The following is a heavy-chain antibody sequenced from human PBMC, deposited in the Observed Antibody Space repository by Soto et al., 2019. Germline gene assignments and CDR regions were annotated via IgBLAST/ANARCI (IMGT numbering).Heavy chain of an antibody. CDR2: IYYSGST. CDR3: ARDIMGTTYYYYGMDV. CDR1: GGSISSYY. D-gene: IGHD1-7*01. J-gene: IGHJ6*02. V-gene: IGHV4-59*01. Sequence: PSETLSLTCTVSGGSISSYYWSWIRQPPGKGLEWIGYIYYSGSTNYNPSLKSRVTIPVDTSKNQFSLKLSSVTAADTAVYYCARDIMGTTYYYYGMDVWGQGTTVTVSS.